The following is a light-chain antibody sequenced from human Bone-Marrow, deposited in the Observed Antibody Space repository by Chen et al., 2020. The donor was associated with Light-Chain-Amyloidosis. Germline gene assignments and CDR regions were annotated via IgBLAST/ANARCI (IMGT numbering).Light chain of an antibody. CDR2: RDT. Sequence: SYELTQPPSVSVSPGQTARITCSGDDLPTKYAYWYKKKPGQAPVLVIHRDTERPSGISERFSCSSSGTTATLTISGVQAEDEADYHCQSADSSGTYEVIFGGGTKLTVL. J-gene: IGLJ2*01. CDR3: QSADSSGTYEVI. V-gene: IGLV3-25*03. CDR1: DLPTKY.